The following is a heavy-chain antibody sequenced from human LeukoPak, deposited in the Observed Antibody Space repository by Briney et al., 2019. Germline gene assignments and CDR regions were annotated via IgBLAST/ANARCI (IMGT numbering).Heavy chain of an antibody. D-gene: IGHD1-26*01. CDR1: GSTSSRYY. J-gene: IGHJ4*02. CDR2: INQDGSEK. Sequence: GGSLRLSCAASGSTSSRYYMSWVRQTPEKGLEWVANINQDGSEKNSVDSVKGRFTISRDNAKNSLYLQMNSLRAEDTAVYYCASAAGWESAYWGQGTLVTVSS. V-gene: IGHV3-7*01. CDR3: ASAAGWESAY.